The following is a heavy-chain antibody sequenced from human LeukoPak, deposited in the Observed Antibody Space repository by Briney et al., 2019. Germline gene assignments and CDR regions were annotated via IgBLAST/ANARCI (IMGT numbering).Heavy chain of an antibody. CDR2: ISGSGNYI. D-gene: IGHD2-15*01. Sequence: PGGSLRLSCAASGFTFTSYSVNWVRQAPGKGLEWVSSISGSGNYIYYADSVKGRFTISRDNSKNTLYLQMNSLRAEDTALYYCATDRGGSISPFDYWGQGTLVTVSS. J-gene: IGHJ4*02. V-gene: IGHV3-21*04. CDR3: ATDRGGSISPFDY. CDR1: GFTFTSYS.